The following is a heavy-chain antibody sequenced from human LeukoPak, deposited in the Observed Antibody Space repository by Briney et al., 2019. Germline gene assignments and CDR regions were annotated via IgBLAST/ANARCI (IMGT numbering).Heavy chain of an antibody. CDR2: IKQDGSEK. J-gene: IGHJ4*02. V-gene: IGHV3-7*03. D-gene: IGHD6-6*01. Sequence: PGGSLRLSCAASGFTFSSYGMSWVRQAPGKGLEWVANIKQDGSEKYYVDSVKGRFTVSRDNAKNSLYLQMSSLRAEDTAVYYCARLTQLARGRYWGQGTLVTVSS. CDR3: ARLTQLARGRY. CDR1: GFTFSSYG.